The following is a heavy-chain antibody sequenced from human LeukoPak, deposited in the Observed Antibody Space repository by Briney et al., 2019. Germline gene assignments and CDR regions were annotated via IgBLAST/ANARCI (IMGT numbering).Heavy chain of an antibody. Sequence: SETLSLTCTVSGDSLNTYYWTWIRQTPGKELEWIGFIASSGTSNYNPSLKSRVSISIDTSKNQFSLALTSVTPADTAVYYCARVVRGVVTSNWFDPWGQGTLVSVSS. V-gene: IGHV4-59*01. CDR1: GDSLNTYY. CDR2: IASSGTS. D-gene: IGHD2-21*02. CDR3: ARVVRGVVTSNWFDP. J-gene: IGHJ5*02.